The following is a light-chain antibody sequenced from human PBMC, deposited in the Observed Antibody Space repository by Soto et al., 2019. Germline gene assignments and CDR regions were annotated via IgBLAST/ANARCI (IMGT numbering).Light chain of an antibody. V-gene: IGKV3D-20*02. CDR3: QQRSNWPSIS. Sequence: EIVLTQSPGTLSLSPGERATLSCRAIQSVSSSYLAWYQQKPGQAPRLLIYGASSRATDIPARFSGSGSGTDFTLTISSLEPEDFAIYYCQQRSNWPSISFGQGTRLENK. J-gene: IGKJ5*01. CDR2: GAS. CDR1: QSVSSSY.